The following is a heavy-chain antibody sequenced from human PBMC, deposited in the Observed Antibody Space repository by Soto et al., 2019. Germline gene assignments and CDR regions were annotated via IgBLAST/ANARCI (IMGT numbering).Heavy chain of an antibody. V-gene: IGHV3-30*18. J-gene: IGHJ4*02. CDR2: MSSDGSNI. CDR3: AKDEGVGGTLGLFDY. CDR1: GFDFTYYA. D-gene: IGHD1-26*01. Sequence: QVQLVESGGGAVQPGESLRLSCVASGFDFTYYAMHWVRQAPGKGVESVAVMSSDGSNIHHTDSVKGRFTISRDNSKNTLDLQMNSLRKEDTAVDLCAKDEGVGGTLGLFDYWGQGTLVAVSS.